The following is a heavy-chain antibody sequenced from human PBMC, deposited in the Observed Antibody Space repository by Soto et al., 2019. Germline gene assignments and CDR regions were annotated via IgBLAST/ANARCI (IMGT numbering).Heavy chain of an antibody. CDR1: GFTFSSYD. V-gene: IGHV3-13*01. CDR2: IGTAGDT. Sequence: EVQLVESGGGLVQPGGSLRLSCAASGFTFSSYDMHWVRQATGKGLEWVSAIGTAGDTYYPGSVKGRFTISRENAKNSLYLQMNSLRAEDTAVYYCAREGGSSRPYAFDIWGQGTVVTVSS. J-gene: IGHJ3*02. D-gene: IGHD6-13*01. CDR3: AREGGSSRPYAFDI.